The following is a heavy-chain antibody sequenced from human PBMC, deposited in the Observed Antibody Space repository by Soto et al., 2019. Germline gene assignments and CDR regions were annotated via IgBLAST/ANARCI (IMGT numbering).Heavy chain of an antibody. J-gene: IGHJ4*02. CDR3: AIDSVVVARREFDY. D-gene: IGHD2-15*01. CDR1: GGSFSNFG. V-gene: IGHV1-69*13. CDR2: IVPVFGRP. Sequence: GASVKVSCKASGGSFSNFGISWVRQAPGQGLEWMGGIVPVFGRPNYAQRFRGRLTITADESTSTGYMELISLRAEGSGVYYWAIDSVVVARREFDYWGQGTLVTVSS.